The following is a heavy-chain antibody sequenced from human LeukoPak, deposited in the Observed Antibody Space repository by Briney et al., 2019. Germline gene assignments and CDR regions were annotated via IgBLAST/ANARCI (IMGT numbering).Heavy chain of an antibody. CDR2: ISPSSTYT. CDR3: VRDKWASY. J-gene: IGHJ4*02. D-gene: IGHD2-8*01. Sequence: PGGSLRLSCAASGFTFSSYSMNWVRQAPGKGLEWVSFISPSSTYTYYADSVKGRFTISRDNAKNSLYLQMNSLRDEDTAVYFCVRDKWASYWGQGTLVTVSS. V-gene: IGHV3-21*01. CDR1: GFTFSSYS.